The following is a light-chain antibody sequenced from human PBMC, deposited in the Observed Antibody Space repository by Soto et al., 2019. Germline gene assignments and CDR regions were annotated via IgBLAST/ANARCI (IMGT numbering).Light chain of an antibody. J-gene: IGLJ3*02. CDR3: QSYDSSLSGWV. CDR2: GNS. V-gene: IGLV1-40*01. CDR1: ISNIGAGYD. Sequence: QSVLTQPPSVSGAPGQRVTISCTGSISNIGAGYDVHWYQQLPGTAPKLLIYGNSNRPSGVPDRFSGSKSGTSASLAITGLQAEVEADYYCQSYDSSLSGWVFGGGTKLTVL.